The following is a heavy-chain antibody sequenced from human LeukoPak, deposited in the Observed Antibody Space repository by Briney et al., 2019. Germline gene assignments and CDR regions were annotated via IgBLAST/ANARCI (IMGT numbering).Heavy chain of an antibody. CDR2: ISSSSSYI. CDR1: GFTFSSYS. CDR3: ARGLYGSGSYVAPYYYMDV. D-gene: IGHD3-10*01. V-gene: IGHV3-21*01. Sequence: GGSLRLSCAASGFTFSSYSMNWVRQAPGKGLEWVSSISSSSSYIYYADSVKGRFTISRDNAKNSLYLQMNSLRAEDTAVYYCARGLYGSGSYVAPYYYMDVWGKGTTVTVSS. J-gene: IGHJ6*03.